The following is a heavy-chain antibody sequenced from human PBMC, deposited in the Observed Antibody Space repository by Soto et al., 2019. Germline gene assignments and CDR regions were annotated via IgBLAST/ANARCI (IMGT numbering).Heavy chain of an antibody. CDR3: ATGRSGSYAYYFDY. CDR1: GYTLTELS. CDR2: FDPEDGET. J-gene: IGHJ4*02. Sequence: ASVKVSCKVSGYTLTELSMHWVRQAPGKGLEWMGGFDPEDGETIYAQKFQGRVAMTEDTSTDTAYMELSSLRSEDTAVYYCATGRSGSYAYYFDYWGQGTLVPVSS. V-gene: IGHV1-24*01. D-gene: IGHD1-26*01.